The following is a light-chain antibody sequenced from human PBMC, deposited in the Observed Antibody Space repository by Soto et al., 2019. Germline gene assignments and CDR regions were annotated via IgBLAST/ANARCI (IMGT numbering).Light chain of an antibody. V-gene: IGKV3-15*01. CDR2: GSS. CDR1: QSVSTN. J-gene: IGKJ5*01. Sequence: EIVMTQSPATLSVSPGERATLSCRASQSVSTNVAWYQQKPGQAPRLLFYGSSTRATGIPARFSGSGSGTEFTLTISNLQSEDFAIYYCQQYIKWLSGTFGQGTRLEIK. CDR3: QQYIKWLSGT.